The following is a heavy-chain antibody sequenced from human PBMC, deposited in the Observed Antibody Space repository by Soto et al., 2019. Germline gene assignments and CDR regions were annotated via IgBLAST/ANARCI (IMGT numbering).Heavy chain of an antibody. Sequence: PSETLSLTCTVSGGSISSSSYYWGWIRQPPGKGLEWIGYIYYSGRTNYNPSLKSRVTISVDKSKNQFSLRLTYVTAADTGIYYCAREVPGLREVNRNWFDPWGLGTLVTVSS. CDR1: GGSISSSSYY. CDR3: AREVPGLREVNRNWFDP. D-gene: IGHD3-10*01. J-gene: IGHJ5*02. CDR2: IYYSGRT. V-gene: IGHV4-61*05.